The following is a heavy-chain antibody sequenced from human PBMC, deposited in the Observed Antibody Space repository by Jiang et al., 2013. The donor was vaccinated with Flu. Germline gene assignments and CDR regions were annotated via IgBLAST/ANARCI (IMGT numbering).Heavy chain of an antibody. Sequence: LLKPSETLSLTCTVSGGSISSYYWSWIRQPPGKGLEWIGYIYYSGSTNYNPSLKSRVTISVDTSKNQFSLKLSSVTAADTAVYYCARETAMLGMDVWGQGTTVTVSS. D-gene: IGHD1-1*01. J-gene: IGHJ6*02. CDR3: ARETAMLGMDV. CDR1: GGSISSYY. V-gene: IGHV4-59*01. CDR2: IYYSGST.